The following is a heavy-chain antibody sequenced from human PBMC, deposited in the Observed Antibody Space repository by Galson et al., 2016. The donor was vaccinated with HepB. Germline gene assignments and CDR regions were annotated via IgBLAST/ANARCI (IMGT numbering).Heavy chain of an antibody. J-gene: IGHJ4*02. CDR3: AKALYGGLDY. CDR2: ISSSGGST. CDR1: GFTFSTYA. V-gene: IGHV3-23*01. D-gene: IGHD4-23*01. Sequence: SLRLSCAVSGFTFSTYAMSWVRQVPGKGLEWVSGISSSGGSTYYADFVKGRCTISRDNSKSTLYLQMSSLRAEDAAVYYCAKALYGGLDYWGQGTLVTVSS.